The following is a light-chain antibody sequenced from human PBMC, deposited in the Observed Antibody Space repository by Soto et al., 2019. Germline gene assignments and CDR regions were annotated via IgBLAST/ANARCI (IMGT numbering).Light chain of an antibody. CDR3: QQYNNWPPLYT. CDR1: QSISSN. Sequence: ELVMTQSPATLSVSPGERATLSCRASQSISSNLAWYQQKPGQAPRLLIYGASTKATGIPARFSGSGSGTEFTLTISSLQSEDFAVYCCQQYNNWPPLYTFGQGTKLEIK. CDR2: GAS. V-gene: IGKV3-15*01. J-gene: IGKJ2*01.